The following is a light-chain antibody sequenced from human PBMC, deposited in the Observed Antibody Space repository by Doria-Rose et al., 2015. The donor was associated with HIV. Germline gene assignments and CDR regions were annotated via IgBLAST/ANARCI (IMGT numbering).Light chain of an antibody. CDR3: HQYGTSWT. J-gene: IGKJ1*01. CDR1: QSFSSTY. Sequence: TQSPGTLSLSPGERATLSCRASQSFSSTYLAWYQQKPGQAPSLLIYDGSTRASGIPDRFSASGSGTDFTLTINRLEPEDFALYYCHQYGTSWTFGQGTKVEV. V-gene: IGKV3-20*01. CDR2: DGS.